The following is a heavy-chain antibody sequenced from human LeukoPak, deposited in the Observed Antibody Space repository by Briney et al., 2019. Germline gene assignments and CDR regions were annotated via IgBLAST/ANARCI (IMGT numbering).Heavy chain of an antibody. CDR2: IYYSGST. J-gene: IGHJ4*02. V-gene: IGHV4-59*01. CDR3: ARSYDFWSGWLDY. D-gene: IGHD3-3*01. CDR1: GGSISSYY. Sequence: SETLSLTCTVSGGSISSYYWSWIRQPPGKGLEWIGYIYYSGSTNYNPSLESRVTISVDTSKNQFSLKLSSVTAADTAVYYCARSYDFWSGWLDYWGQGTLVTVSS.